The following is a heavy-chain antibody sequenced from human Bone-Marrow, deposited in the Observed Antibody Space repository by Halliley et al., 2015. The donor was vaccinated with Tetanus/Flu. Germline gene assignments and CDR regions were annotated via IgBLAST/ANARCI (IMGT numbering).Heavy chain of an antibody. Sequence: SLRLSCAASGFTFSGHYMDWVRQAPGKGLEWVGRIRKKADRYTTEYAASVKGRFTISRDDSKNSLYLQMHSLETDDTAVYYCVRGGYSSGWPTLDFWGQGTLVTVSS. CDR2: IRKKADRYTT. V-gene: IGHV3-72*01. CDR1: GFTFSGHY. D-gene: IGHD6-19*01. J-gene: IGHJ4*02. CDR3: VRGGYSSGWPTLDF.